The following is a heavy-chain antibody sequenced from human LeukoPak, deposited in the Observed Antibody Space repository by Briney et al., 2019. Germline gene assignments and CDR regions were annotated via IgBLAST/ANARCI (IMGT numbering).Heavy chain of an antibody. Sequence: SVKVSCKASGGTLNSFAISWVRQAPGQGLEWMGGIIPIFGTPNYAQKFQAGVTITADESTNTAYMELSSLRSDDMAVYYCASRYDSAGRSHSSYYYYYGMDVWGQGTTVTVSS. V-gene: IGHV1-69*13. CDR2: IIPIFGTP. CDR1: GGTLNSFA. CDR3: ASRYDSAGRSHSSYYYYYGMDV. J-gene: IGHJ6*02. D-gene: IGHD2-15*01.